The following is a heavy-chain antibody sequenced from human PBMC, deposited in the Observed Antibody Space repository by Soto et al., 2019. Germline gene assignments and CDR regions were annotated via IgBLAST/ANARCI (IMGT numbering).Heavy chain of an antibody. CDR1: GFSLSTSGVG. V-gene: IGHV2-5*02. CDR2: IYWDDDK. Sequence: QITLKESGPTLVKPTQTLTLTCTFSGFSLSTSGVGVGWIRQPPGKALEWLALIYWDDDKRYSPSLKSRLTITKDTYXXQXVXXTTNMDPVDTATYYCAHSRRYPQGYCSSTSCYVDYWGQGTLVTVSS. J-gene: IGHJ4*02. D-gene: IGHD2-2*01. CDR3: AHSRRYPQGYCSSTSCYVDY.